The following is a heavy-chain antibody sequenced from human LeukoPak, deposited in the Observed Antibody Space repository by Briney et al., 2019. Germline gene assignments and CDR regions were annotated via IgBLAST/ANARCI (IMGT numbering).Heavy chain of an antibody. CDR1: GFTFDDYA. D-gene: IGHD6-13*01. CDR2: ISWDGCST. CDR3: AKDERYSSSWYYFDY. Sequence: GGSLRLSCAASGFTFDDYAMHWVRQAPGKGLEWVSLISWDGCSTYYADSVKGRFTISRDNSKNSLYLQMKSLRAEDTALYYCAKDERYSSSWYYFDYWGQGTLVTVSS. J-gene: IGHJ4*02. V-gene: IGHV3-43D*03.